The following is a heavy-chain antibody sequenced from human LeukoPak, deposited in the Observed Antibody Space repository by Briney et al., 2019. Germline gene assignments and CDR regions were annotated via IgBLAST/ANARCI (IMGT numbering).Heavy chain of an antibody. D-gene: IGHD4-17*01. V-gene: IGHV3-74*01. CDR3: ASFDDDYGDYMGFDY. CDR1: GFTFTSYW. CDR2: INGDGSTT. J-gene: IGHJ4*02. Sequence: GGSLRLSCAASGFTFTSYWMFWVRQAPGKGLVWVSRINGDGSTTSYADSVKGRFTISRDNAQNSLYLQMNSLRAEDTAVYYCASFDDDYGDYMGFDYWGQGTLVTVSS.